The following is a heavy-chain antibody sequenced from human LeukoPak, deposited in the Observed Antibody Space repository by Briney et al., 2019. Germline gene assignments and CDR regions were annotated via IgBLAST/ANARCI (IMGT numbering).Heavy chain of an antibody. D-gene: IGHD2-2*01. Sequence: GGSLRLSCAASEFTFSSYSMNWVRQAPGKGLEWVSYISSSGNTIYYADSVKGRFTISRDNAKNSLYLQMNSLRAEDTAVYYCAKDLGNQLLRGDAFDIWGQGTMVTVSS. CDR2: ISSSGNTI. CDR1: EFTFSSYS. CDR3: AKDLGNQLLRGDAFDI. V-gene: IGHV3-48*04. J-gene: IGHJ3*02.